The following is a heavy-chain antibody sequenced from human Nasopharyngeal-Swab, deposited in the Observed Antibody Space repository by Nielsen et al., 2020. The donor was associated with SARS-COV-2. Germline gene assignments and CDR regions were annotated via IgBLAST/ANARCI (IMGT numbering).Heavy chain of an antibody. D-gene: IGHD4/OR15-4a*01. CDR2: IGDKAHNYAT. V-gene: IGHV3-73*01. J-gene: IGHJ4*02. CDR1: GFVFSGSA. CDR3: TTDYYFDY. Sequence: GGSLRLSCAVSGFVFSGSAIHWVRQPSGKGLEWVGRIGDKAHNYATTYAASVKGRFTISRDDSKNTAFLQMDSLNTEDTALYYCTTDYYFDYWGQGTLVTVSS.